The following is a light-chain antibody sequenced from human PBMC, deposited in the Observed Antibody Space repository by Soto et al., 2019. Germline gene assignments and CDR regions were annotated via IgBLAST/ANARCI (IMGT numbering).Light chain of an antibody. V-gene: IGLV2-14*01. CDR3: SSYTTSSTLVV. J-gene: IGLJ2*01. CDR1: XSDVGAYNY. CDR2: EVT. Sequence: QSALTQPASVSGSPGQSITISCTGTXSDVGAYNYVSWFQQHPGKAPKLMIYEVTNRPSGVSYRFSGSKSGNTASLTISGLQAEDEADYYCSSYTTSSTLVVFGGGTKLTVL.